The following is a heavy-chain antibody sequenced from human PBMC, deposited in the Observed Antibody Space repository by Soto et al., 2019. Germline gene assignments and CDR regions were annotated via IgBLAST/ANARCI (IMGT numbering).Heavy chain of an antibody. CDR2: ISYDGSNK. CDR1: GFTFSSYA. V-gene: IGHV3-30-3*01. Sequence: GGSLRLSCAASGFTFSSYAMHWVRQAPGKGLEWVAVISYDGSNKYYADSVKGRFTISRDNSKNTLYLQMNSLRAEDTAVYYCARAPGAVAGTGWFDPWGQGTLVTVSS. D-gene: IGHD6-19*01. CDR3: ARAPGAVAGTGWFDP. J-gene: IGHJ5*02.